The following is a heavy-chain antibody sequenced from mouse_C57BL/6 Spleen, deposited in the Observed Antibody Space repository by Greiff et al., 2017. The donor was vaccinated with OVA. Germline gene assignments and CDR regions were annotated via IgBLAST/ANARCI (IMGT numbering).Heavy chain of an antibody. D-gene: IGHD2-3*01. Sequence: VQLQQPGAELVKPGASVKMSCKASGYTFTSYWITWVKQRPGQGLEWIGDIYPGSGSTNYNGKFKGKATLTADKSSSTAYMQLSSLTSEDSAVYVCARSYDGFFAYWGQGTLVTVSA. CDR1: GYTFTSYW. J-gene: IGHJ3*01. CDR3: ARSYDGFFAY. V-gene: IGHV1-55*01. CDR2: IYPGSGST.